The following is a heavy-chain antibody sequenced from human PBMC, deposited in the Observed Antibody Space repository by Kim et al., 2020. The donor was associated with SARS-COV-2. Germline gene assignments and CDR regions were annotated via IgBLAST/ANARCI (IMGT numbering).Heavy chain of an antibody. D-gene: IGHD6-13*01. J-gene: IGHJ4*02. V-gene: IGHV4-39*01. Sequence: SETLSLTCTVSGGSISSSSYYWGWIRQPPGKGLEWIGSIYYSGSTYYNPSLKSRVTISVDTSKNQFSLKLSSVTAADTAVYYCASLGSSWYYFDYWGQGTLVTVSS. CDR3: ASLGSSWYYFDY. CDR1: GGSISSSSYY. CDR2: IYYSGST.